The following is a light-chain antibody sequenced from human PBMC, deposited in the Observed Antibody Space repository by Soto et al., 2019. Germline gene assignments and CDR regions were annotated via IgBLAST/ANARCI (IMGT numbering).Light chain of an antibody. V-gene: IGLV2-23*02. CDR3: CSYAGSSTWV. CDR1: SSDVGTYNL. Sequence: QSALTQPASVSGSPGQSITISCTGTSSDVGTYNLVSWYQQRPGKAPKLMIYEVNKRPSGVSNRFSGSKSGNTASLTISGLQAEDVADYSCCSYAGSSTWVFGGGTKLTVL. J-gene: IGLJ3*02. CDR2: EVN.